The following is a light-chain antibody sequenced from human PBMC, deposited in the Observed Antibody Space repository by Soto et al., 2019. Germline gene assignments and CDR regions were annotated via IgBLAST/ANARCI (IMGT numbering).Light chain of an antibody. V-gene: IGKV3-11*01. CDR2: DAS. CDR3: QQRSNWPART. J-gene: IGKJ4*01. Sequence: EIVLIQSPATLSLSPGESATLSCRASQSVGSYLAWYQHKPGQAPRLLISDASNRAPGIPARFSVSGSETDFTLTISSIEPADAAVYYCQQRSNWPARTFGGGNKVESK. CDR1: QSVGSY.